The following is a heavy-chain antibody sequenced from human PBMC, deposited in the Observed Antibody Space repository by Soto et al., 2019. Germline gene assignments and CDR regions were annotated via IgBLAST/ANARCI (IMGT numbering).Heavy chain of an antibody. CDR3: ARPPGYISDWYYFDL. CDR2: ISPKSGGT. V-gene: IGHV1-2*02. Sequence: ASVKVSCKASGYNFIDYYMHRVRQAPGQGLEWMGRISPKSGGTNYAQKFEGRVTMTWDTSLNTAYMELTSLISEDTAVYYCARPPGYISDWYYFDLWGQGTLVTVSS. CDR1: GYNFIDYY. D-gene: IGHD3-9*01. J-gene: IGHJ4*02.